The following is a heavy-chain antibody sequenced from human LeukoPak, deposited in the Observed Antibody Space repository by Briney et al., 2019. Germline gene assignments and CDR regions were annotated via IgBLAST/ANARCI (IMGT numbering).Heavy chain of an antibody. CDR3: AKDLGRYRNNFFDY. V-gene: IGHV3-48*01. D-gene: IGHD1-26*01. J-gene: IGHJ4*02. Sequence: PGGSLRLSCAASGFTFSSYSMNWVRQAPGKGLEWGSYIGGNSAIYYADSVKGRFTISRDNAKNSLSLQMNSLRADDTAVYYCAKDLGRYRNNFFDYWGQGNLVTVSS. CDR1: GFTFSSYS. CDR2: IGGNSAI.